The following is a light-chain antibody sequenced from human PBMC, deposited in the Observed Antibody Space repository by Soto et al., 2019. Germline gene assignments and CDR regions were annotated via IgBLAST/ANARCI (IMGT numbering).Light chain of an antibody. CDR3: TSYAGNNNFV. J-gene: IGLJ1*01. CDR2: EVT. CDR1: SSDVGSYNY. V-gene: IGLV2-8*01. Sequence: QSVLNQPPSASGSPGQSVTISCTGTSSDVGSYNYVSWYQQHPGKAPKLIIYEVTKRPSGVPDRFSGSKSGNTASLTVSGLQAEDEADYYCTSYAGNNNFVLGTGTKVTVL.